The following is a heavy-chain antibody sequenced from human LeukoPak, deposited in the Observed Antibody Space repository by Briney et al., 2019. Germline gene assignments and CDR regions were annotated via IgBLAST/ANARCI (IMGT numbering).Heavy chain of an antibody. D-gene: IGHD6-13*01. J-gene: IGHJ3*02. Sequence: GASVNVSCKSSGGTFSSYAISWVRQAPAQGLEWMGRIIPILGIANYAQKFQGRVTITADKSTSTAYMELSSLRSEDTAVYYCARDWLGSWYTCAFDIWGQGTMVTVSS. CDR3: ARDWLGSWYTCAFDI. V-gene: IGHV1-69*04. CDR1: GGTFSSYA. CDR2: IIPILGIA.